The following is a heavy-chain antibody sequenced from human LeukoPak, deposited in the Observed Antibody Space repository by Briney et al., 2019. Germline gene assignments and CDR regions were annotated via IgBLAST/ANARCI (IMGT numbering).Heavy chain of an antibody. J-gene: IGHJ4*02. D-gene: IGHD6-13*01. Sequence: PGGSLRLSCVASGFTFSSYAVTWVRQAPGKGLEWVSAISGSGGSTYYAGSVKGRFTISRDNSKNTLYLQMNSLRAEDTAVYSCAKTKGYPYYFDYWGQGILVTVSS. V-gene: IGHV3-23*01. CDR1: GFTFSSYA. CDR2: ISGSGGST. CDR3: AKTKGYPYYFDY.